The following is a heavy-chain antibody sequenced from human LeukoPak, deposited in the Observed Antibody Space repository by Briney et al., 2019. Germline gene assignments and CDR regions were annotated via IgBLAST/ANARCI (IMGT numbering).Heavy chain of an antibody. CDR3: ARASGAAAGTGFDY. CDR1: GYTFTGYY. D-gene: IGHD6-13*01. Sequence: ASVKVSCKASGYTFTGYYMHWVRQAPGQGLEWMGWINPNGGGTNYAQKFQGRVTMTRDTSISTAYMELSRLRSDDTAVYYCARASGAAAGTGFDYWGQGTLVTVSS. V-gene: IGHV1-2*02. J-gene: IGHJ4*02. CDR2: INPNGGGT.